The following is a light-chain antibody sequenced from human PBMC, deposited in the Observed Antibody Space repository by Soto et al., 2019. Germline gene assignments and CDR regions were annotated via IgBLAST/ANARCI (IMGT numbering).Light chain of an antibody. J-gene: IGKJ2*01. CDR2: IAS. V-gene: IGKV3-20*01. CDR1: QSVTHNH. CDR3: QQYAGSPYT. Sequence: EIVLTQSPGTLSLSPGERATLSCRASQSVTHNHLAWYQQKRGQAPRLLIYIASARATGLPGRFSGSGSGTDFTLTISRLEPEDVAVYDCQQYAGSPYTFGQGTKLEI.